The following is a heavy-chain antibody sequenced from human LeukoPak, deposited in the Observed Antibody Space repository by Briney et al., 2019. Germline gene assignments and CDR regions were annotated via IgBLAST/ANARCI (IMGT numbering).Heavy chain of an antibody. CDR1: GGSISSYY. Sequence: SETLSLTCTVSGGSISSYYWSWIRQPAGKRLEWIGRIYTSGSTNYNPSLKSRVTMSVDTSKNQFSLKLSSVTAADMAVYYCARDLYYYDSSGLLDAFDIWGQGTMVTVSS. J-gene: IGHJ3*02. D-gene: IGHD3-22*01. CDR2: IYTSGST. CDR3: ARDLYYYDSSGLLDAFDI. V-gene: IGHV4-4*07.